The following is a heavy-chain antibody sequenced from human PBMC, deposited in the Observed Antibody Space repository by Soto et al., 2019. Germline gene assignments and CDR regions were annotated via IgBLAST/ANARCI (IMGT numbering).Heavy chain of an antibody. J-gene: IGHJ4*02. D-gene: IGHD3-16*02. CDR3: ARGPQIWGSYHYVFDY. V-gene: IGHV1-8*01. Sequence: QVQLVQSGAEVKKPGASVKVSCKASGYTFTSYDINWVRQATGQGLEWMGWMNPNSGNTGYAQKFQGRVTMTRNTSISTAYMELSSLRSEDTAVYYCARGPQIWGSYHYVFDYWGQGTLVTVSS. CDR1: GYTFTSYD. CDR2: MNPNSGNT.